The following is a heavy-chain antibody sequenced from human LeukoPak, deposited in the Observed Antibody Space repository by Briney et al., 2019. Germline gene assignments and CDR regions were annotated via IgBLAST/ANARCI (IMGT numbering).Heavy chain of an antibody. J-gene: IGHJ4*02. CDR1: GGSLSSGGYY. CDR3: ARDRGTTVTTDRYYFDY. D-gene: IGHD4-17*01. CDR2: IYHSGST. V-gene: IGHV4-30-2*01. Sequence: SETLSLTCTVSGGSLSSGGYYWSWIRQPPGKGLEWIGYIYHSGSTYYNPSPKSRVTISVDRSKNQFSLKLSSVTAADTAVYYCARDRGTTVTTDRYYFDYWGQGTLVTVSS.